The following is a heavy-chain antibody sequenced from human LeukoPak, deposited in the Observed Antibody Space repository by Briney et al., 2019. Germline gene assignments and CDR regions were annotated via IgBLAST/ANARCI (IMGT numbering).Heavy chain of an antibody. D-gene: IGHD3-10*01. CDR1: GITLSNYG. V-gene: IGHV3-23*01. CDR3: AKRGVVIRVFLVGFHKEAYYFDS. Sequence: GGSLSLSCAVSGITLSNYGMSWVRQAPGKGLEWVAGLSGSGGGTNYADSVQGRFTISRDNPKNTLYLQMNSLRAEDTAVYFCAKRGVVIRVFLVGFHKEAYYFDSWGQGALVTVSS. CDR2: LSGSGGGT. J-gene: IGHJ4*02.